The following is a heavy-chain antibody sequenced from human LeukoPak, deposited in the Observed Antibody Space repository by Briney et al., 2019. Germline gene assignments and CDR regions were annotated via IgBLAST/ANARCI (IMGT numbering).Heavy chain of an antibody. D-gene: IGHD3-9*01. V-gene: IGHV3-30*02. J-gene: IGHJ4*02. CDR1: GFTFSSYG. Sequence: PGGSLRLSCAASGFTFSSYGMHWVRQAPGKGLEWVAFIRYDGSNKYYADSVKGRFTISRDNSKNTLYLQMNSLRAEDTAVYYCARGILTDPPYFEYWGQGTLVTVSS. CDR3: ARGILTDPPYFEY. CDR2: IRYDGSNK.